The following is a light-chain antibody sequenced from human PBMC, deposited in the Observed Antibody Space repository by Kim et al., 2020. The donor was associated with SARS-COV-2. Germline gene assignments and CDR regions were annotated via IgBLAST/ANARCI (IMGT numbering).Light chain of an antibody. Sequence: AYVGNIVTMNRRGSKSISIELKWYKKKSGRAPRLLIYAAASLQSSVPSRLSGSGSRTDFTLIISSLHPEGCATYYCQQSYSTPRTVGQGTKLEI. J-gene: IGKJ2*01. CDR2: AAA. CDR3: QQSYSTPRT. V-gene: IGKV1-39*01. CDR1: KSISIE.